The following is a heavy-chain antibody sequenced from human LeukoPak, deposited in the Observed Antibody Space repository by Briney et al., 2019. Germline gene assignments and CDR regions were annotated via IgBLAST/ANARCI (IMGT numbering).Heavy chain of an antibody. V-gene: IGHV3-21*01. D-gene: IGHD2-21*02. CDR3: ARDTDPYCGGDCDRDY. Sequence: GGSLRLSCAASGFTFSSYSMNWVRQAPGKGLEWVSSISSSSSYIYYADSVKGRFTISRDNAKNLLYLQMNSLRAEDTAVYYCARDTDPYCGGDCDRDYWGQGTLVTVSS. J-gene: IGHJ4*02. CDR2: ISSSSSYI. CDR1: GFTFSSYS.